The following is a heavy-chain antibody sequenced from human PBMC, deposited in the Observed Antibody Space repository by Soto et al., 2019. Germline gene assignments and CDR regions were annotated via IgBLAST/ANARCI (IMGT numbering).Heavy chain of an antibody. V-gene: IGHV4-59*01. CDR2: IYDSGSP. J-gene: IGHJ4*02. D-gene: IGHD1-26*01. CDR3: ARGVGSSPPRY. CDR1: GGSISVYY. Sequence: CLTCTISGGSISVYYWSWIRQPPGQALEWIGYIYDSGSPYYNPSLRSRVIISADTSKNQISLKLTSATAADTAVYYCARGVGSSPPRYWGRGTLVTVSS.